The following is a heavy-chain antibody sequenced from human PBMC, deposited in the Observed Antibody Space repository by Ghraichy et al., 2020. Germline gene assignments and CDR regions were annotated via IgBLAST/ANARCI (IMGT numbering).Heavy chain of an antibody. D-gene: IGHD6-6*01. CDR3: VRDRQLVLDY. V-gene: IGHV3-48*03. J-gene: IGHJ4*02. CDR1: GFTFSSYE. CDR2: ITSSGRTI. Sequence: GALRLSCAASGFTFSSYEMNWVRQAPGKGLEWVSYITSSGRTIYYADSVKGRFTISRDNAKNSLYLQMNSLRAEDTAVYYCVRDRQLVLDYWGQGTLVTVSS.